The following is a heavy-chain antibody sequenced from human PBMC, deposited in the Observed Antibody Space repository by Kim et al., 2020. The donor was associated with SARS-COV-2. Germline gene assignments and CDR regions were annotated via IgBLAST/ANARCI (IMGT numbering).Heavy chain of an antibody. Sequence: SETLSLTCAVYGGSFSGYYWSWIRQPPGKGLEWIGEINHSGSTNYNPSLKSRVTISVDTSKNQFSLKLSSVTAADTAVYYCARRDIVVVPAAIGPIRGWFDPWGQGTLVTVSS. CDR3: ARRDIVVVPAAIGPIRGWFDP. V-gene: IGHV4-34*01. J-gene: IGHJ5*02. CDR2: INHSGST. CDR1: GGSFSGYY. D-gene: IGHD2-2*01.